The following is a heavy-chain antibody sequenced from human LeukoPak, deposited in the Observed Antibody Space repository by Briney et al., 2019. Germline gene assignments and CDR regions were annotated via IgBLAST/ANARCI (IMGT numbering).Heavy chain of an antibody. D-gene: IGHD3-16*02. CDR2: IYYSGST. V-gene: IGHV4-39*01. J-gene: IGHJ6*03. CDR3: ARHVYDYVWGCYRYTPWLNYLDV. CDR1: GGSISSSSYY. Sequence: SETLSLTXTVSGGSISSSSYYWGWIRQPPGEGLEWIGSIYYSGSTYYNPSLKSRVTISVDTSKNQFSLKLSSVTAADTAVYYCARHVYDYVWGCYRYTPWLNYLDVWGKGTTVTVSS.